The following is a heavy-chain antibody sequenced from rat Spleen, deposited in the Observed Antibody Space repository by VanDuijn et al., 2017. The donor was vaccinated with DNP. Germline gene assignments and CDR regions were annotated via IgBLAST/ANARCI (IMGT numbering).Heavy chain of an antibody. Sequence: EVLLVETGGGLVQPGRSLKLSCVASGFTFSSYWMYWIRQTPGKGLEWLASINNDGGSTYYPESVKGRFTISRDNAENTVYLQMNSLRSEDTATYYCARNWYWYFDFWGPGTMVTVSS. CDR3: ARNWYWYFDF. CDR2: INNDGGST. J-gene: IGHJ1*01. D-gene: IGHD5-1*01. V-gene: IGHV5-58*01. CDR1: GFTFSSYW.